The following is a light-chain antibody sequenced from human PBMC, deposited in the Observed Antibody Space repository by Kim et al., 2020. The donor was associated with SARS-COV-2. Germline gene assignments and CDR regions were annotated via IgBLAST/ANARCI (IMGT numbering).Light chain of an antibody. CDR1: SSNIGAGYY. V-gene: IGLV1-40*01. CDR2: GNK. Sequence: GQSVTIACTGSSSNIGAGYYVHWYQQLPGTAPKVLIYGNKNRPSGVPDRFSGSQSGTSASLAITGLQAADEGDYYCQTFDSSLREVFGGGTQLTVL. J-gene: IGLJ2*01. CDR3: QTFDSSLREV.